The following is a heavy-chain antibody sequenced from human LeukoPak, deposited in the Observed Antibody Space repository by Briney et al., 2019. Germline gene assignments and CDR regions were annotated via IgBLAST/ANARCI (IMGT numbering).Heavy chain of an antibody. Sequence: GGSLRLSCAASGFTFSSYAMSWVRQAPGKGLEWVSAISGNGGGTYYADSVKGRFTISRDNSKNTLYLQMNSLRAEDTAVYYCAKARTVARTDYWGQGTLVTVSS. V-gene: IGHV3-23*01. CDR1: GFTFSSYA. D-gene: IGHD6-19*01. J-gene: IGHJ4*02. CDR3: AKARTVARTDY. CDR2: ISGNGGGT.